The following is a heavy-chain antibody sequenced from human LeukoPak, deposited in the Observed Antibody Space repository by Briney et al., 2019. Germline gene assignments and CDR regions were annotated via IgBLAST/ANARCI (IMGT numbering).Heavy chain of an antibody. CDR1: GFTFSSYG. J-gene: IGHJ3*02. CDR3: ARDGAGELNAFDI. Sequence: GGSLRLSCAASGFTFSSYGMHWVRQAPGKGLEWVAVIWYDGSNKYYADSVKGRFTISRDNAKNSLYLQMNSLRDEDTAVYYCARDGAGELNAFDIWGQGTMVTVSS. CDR2: IWYDGSNK. V-gene: IGHV3-33*01. D-gene: IGHD3-16*01.